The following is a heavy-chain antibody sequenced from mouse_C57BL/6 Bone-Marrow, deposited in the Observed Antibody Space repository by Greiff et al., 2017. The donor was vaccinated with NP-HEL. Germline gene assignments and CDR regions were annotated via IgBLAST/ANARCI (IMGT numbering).Heavy chain of an antibody. J-gene: IGHJ4*01. CDR3: ARKWTYYSKGKYAMDY. D-gene: IGHD2-5*01. CDR1: GFSLTSYG. Sequence: QVQLQQSGPGLVQPSQSLSITCTVSGFSLTSYGVHWVRQSPGKGLEWLGVIWSGGSTDYNAAFISRLSISKDNSKSHVFFKMNSLQADDTAIYYCARKWTYYSKGKYAMDYWGQGTSVTVSS. V-gene: IGHV2-2*01. CDR2: IWSGGST.